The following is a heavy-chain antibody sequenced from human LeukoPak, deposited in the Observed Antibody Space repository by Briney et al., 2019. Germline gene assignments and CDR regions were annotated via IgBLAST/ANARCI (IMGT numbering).Heavy chain of an antibody. Sequence: SGTLSLTCAVSGGSISSSNWWSWVRQPPGKGLEWIGEVYHSGSTNYNPSLKSRVTISVDTSKNQFSLKLSSVTAADTAVYYCARAGPYGDYYYYGMDVWGQGTTVTVSS. D-gene: IGHD4-17*01. V-gene: IGHV4-4*02. CDR1: GGSISSSNW. CDR3: ARAGPYGDYYYYGMDV. J-gene: IGHJ6*02. CDR2: VYHSGST.